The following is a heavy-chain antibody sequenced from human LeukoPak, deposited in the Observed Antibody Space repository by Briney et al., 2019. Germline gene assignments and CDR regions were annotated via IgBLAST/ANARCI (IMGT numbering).Heavy chain of an antibody. J-gene: IGHJ4*02. Sequence: GRSLRLSCAVSGFTFSSYSMNWVRQAPGKGLEWVSSISSSSSYIYYADSVKGRFTISRDNAKNSLYLQMDSLRAEDTAVYYCVREGSISYYFDYWGRGTLVTVSS. V-gene: IGHV3-21*01. CDR1: GFTFSSYS. D-gene: IGHD2-2*01. CDR3: VREGSISYYFDY. CDR2: ISSSSSYI.